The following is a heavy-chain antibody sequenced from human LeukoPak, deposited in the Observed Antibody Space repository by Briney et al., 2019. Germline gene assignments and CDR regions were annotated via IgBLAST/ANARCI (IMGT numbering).Heavy chain of an antibody. J-gene: IGHJ5*02. Sequence: SETLSLTCTVSGGSTSSYYWSWIRQPPGKGLEWIGYIYYSGSTNYNPSLKSRVTISVDTSKNQFSLKLSSVTAADTAVYYCARVLYYGSGSYSKTNWFDPWGQGTLVTVSS. V-gene: IGHV4-59*01. D-gene: IGHD3-10*01. CDR2: IYYSGST. CDR3: ARVLYYGSGSYSKTNWFDP. CDR1: GGSTSSYY.